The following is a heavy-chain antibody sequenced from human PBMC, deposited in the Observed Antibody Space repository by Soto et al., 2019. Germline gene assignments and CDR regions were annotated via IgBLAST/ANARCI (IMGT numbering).Heavy chain of an antibody. CDR2: ISGYNGYT. D-gene: IGHD3-16*01. J-gene: IGHJ4*02. CDR3: ARDRDYSHTDADIDY. V-gene: IGHV1-18*01. CDR1: GYNFNTYG. Sequence: ASVKVSCKTSGYNFNTYGIIWVRQAPGQGLEWMGWISGYNGYTKYTESLEDRVTLSTDTSTSTAYLELRSLRSGDTALYFCARDRDYSHTDADIDYWGQGTLVTVSS.